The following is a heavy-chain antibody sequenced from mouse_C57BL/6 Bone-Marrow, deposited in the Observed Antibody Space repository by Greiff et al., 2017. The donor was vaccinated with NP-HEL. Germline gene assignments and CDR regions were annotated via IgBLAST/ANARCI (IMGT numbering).Heavy chain of an antibody. CDR2: INPSSGYT. Sequence: QVQLKESGAELAKPGASVKLSCKASGYTFTSYWMHWVKQRPGQGLEWIGYINPSSGYTKYNQKFKDKATLTADKSSSTAYMQLSSLTYEDSAVYYCARRGLRRDWYFDVWGTGTTVTVSS. J-gene: IGHJ1*03. CDR3: ARRGLRRDWYFDV. V-gene: IGHV1-7*01. D-gene: IGHD2-4*01. CDR1: GYTFTSYW.